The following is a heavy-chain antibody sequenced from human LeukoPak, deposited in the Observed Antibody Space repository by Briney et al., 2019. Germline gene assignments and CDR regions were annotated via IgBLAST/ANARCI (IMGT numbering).Heavy chain of an antibody. CDR1: GGSISSYY. J-gene: IGHJ4*02. V-gene: IGHV4-59*01. CDR2: IYYSGST. CDR3: ARGLMMAIAGRGEFHY. D-gene: IGHD6-13*01. Sequence: SETLSLTCIVSGGSISSYYWSWIRQPPGKGLEWIGYIYYSGSTNYNPSLKSRVTISVDTSKNQFSLKQSSVTAADTAVYYCARGLMMAIAGRGEFHYWGQGTLVTVSS.